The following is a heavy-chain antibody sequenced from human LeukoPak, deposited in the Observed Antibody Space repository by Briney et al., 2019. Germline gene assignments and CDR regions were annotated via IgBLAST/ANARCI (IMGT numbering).Heavy chain of an antibody. Sequence: ASVTVSCTASGYTFTGYYMHWVRQAPGQGLEWMGRINPNSGGTDYAQKFQGRVTMTRDTSISTAYMELSRLRSDDTAVYYCARGGSSSEHYWGQGTLVTVSS. CDR2: INPNSGGT. D-gene: IGHD6-6*01. CDR3: ARGGSSSEHY. J-gene: IGHJ4*02. CDR1: GYTFTGYY. V-gene: IGHV1-2*06.